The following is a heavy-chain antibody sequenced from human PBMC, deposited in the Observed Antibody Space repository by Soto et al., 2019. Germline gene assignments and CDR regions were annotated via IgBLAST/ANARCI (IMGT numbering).Heavy chain of an antibody. J-gene: IGHJ3*02. D-gene: IGHD1-1*01. CDR1: GGIFSDYA. CDR3: AKRKWDYTGSVFDI. V-gene: IGHV3-23*01. CDR2: ISGSGGST. Sequence: EVQLLQSGGGLGQPGGSLRLSCGVSGGIFSDYAMSWVRQAPGKGLEWVSGISGSGGSTYYAASVKGRFTISRDNSNNTLFLQMSGLRADDAAVYYCAKRKWDYTGSVFDIWGQGTMVTVSS.